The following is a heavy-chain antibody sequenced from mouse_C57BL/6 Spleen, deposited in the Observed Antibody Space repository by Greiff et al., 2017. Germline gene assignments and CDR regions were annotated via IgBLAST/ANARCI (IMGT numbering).Heavy chain of an antibody. V-gene: IGHV14-1*01. D-gene: IGHD3-3*01. J-gene: IGHJ3*01. CDR3: TTFPRVEGRFAY. Sequence: VQLKESGAELVRPGASVKLSCTASGFNIKDYYMHWVKQRPEQGLEWIGRIDPEDGDTEYAPKFQGKATMTAATSSKTAYLQLSSLTTEDTAVYYCTTFPRVEGRFAYWGQGTLVTVAA. CDR1: GFNIKDYY. CDR2: IDPEDGDT.